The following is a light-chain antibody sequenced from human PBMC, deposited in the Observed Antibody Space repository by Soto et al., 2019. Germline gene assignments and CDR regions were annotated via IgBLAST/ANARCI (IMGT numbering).Light chain of an antibody. CDR2: GAS. CDR1: QSVSSY. CDR3: QQYGSPPPT. J-gene: IGKJ1*01. Sequence: EIRLKQSAATLSLSPGERATLSCRASQSVSSYLAWYQQKPGQAPRLLIYGASSRATGIPDRFSGSGSGTDFTLTICRLEPEDFAVYYCQQYGSPPPTFGQGTKVDIK. V-gene: IGKV3-20*01.